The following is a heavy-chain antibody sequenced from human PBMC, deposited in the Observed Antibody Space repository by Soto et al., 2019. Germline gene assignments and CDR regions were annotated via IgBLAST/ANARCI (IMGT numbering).Heavy chain of an antibody. J-gene: IGHJ5*02. V-gene: IGHV4-31*03. CDR2: IYFTGST. D-gene: IGHD6-19*01. CDR1: GHSLSSGGYY. Sequence: SETLSLTCTVSGHSLSSGGYYWSWIRQLPGKGLEWVGYIYFTGSTLYNPSLKSRLAMSLDTSKNQFSLKLDSVTAADTAIYYCARDWGSSGWPTWGQGTLVTVSS. CDR3: ARDWGSSGWPT.